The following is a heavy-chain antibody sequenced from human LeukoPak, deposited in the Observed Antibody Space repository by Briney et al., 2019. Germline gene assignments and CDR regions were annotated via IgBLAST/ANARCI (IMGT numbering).Heavy chain of an antibody. CDR3: ARVPGVTRYFDY. V-gene: IGHV3-7*01. CDR2: IKQDGGEK. CDR1: GFTFTSRW. J-gene: IGHJ4*02. D-gene: IGHD4-23*01. Sequence: PGGSLRLSCAASGFTFTSRWMSWVRQTPGKGLEWVASIKQDGGEKFYADSVKGRFTISRDNAKSSLYLQLNSLRAEDTAVYYCARVPGVTRYFDYWGQGILVTVSS.